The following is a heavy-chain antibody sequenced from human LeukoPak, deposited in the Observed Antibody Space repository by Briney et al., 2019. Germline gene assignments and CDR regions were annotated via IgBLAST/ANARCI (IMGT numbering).Heavy chain of an antibody. CDR2: TVGSGPDT. V-gene: IGHV3-23*01. CDR1: GFTFTNYA. D-gene: IGHD3-10*01. CDR3: ARSGFRGGFDY. J-gene: IGHJ4*02. Sequence: GGSLRLSCAASGFTFTNYAMSWVRQTPGKGLEWVSATVGSGPDTYHADSVKGRFTVSRDNAKNSLYLQMNSLRAEDTAVYYCARSGFRGGFDYWGQGTLVTVSS.